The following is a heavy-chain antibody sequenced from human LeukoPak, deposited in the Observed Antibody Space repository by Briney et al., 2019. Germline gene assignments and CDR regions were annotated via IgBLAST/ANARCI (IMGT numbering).Heavy chain of an antibody. V-gene: IGHV3-53*01. Sequence: GGSLRLSCAASRFTVSSNYMTWVRQAPGKGLECVSVIYTDGSTYYADSVKGRFTISRDSSKNTLYLQMNSLRAEDTAVYYCARDPYYAGSSDPWGQGTLVTVSS. D-gene: IGHD3-3*01. CDR3: ARDPYYAGSSDP. CDR1: RFTVSSNY. CDR2: IYTDGST. J-gene: IGHJ5*02.